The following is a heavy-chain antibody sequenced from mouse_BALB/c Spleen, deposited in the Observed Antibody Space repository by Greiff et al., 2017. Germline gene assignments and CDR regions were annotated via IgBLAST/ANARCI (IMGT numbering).Heavy chain of an antibody. J-gene: IGHJ3*01. D-gene: IGHD2-10*01. CDR2: MWAGGNT. CDR1: GFSLTSYG. CDR3: ARGLPYPWGFAY. V-gene: IGHV2-9*02. Sequence: VQLVESGPGLVAPSQSLSITCTVSGFSLTSYGVHWVRQPPGKGLEWLGVMWAGGNTNYNSALMSRLSISKDNSKSQVFLKMNSLQTDDTAMYYCARGLPYPWGFAYWGQGILVTVSA.